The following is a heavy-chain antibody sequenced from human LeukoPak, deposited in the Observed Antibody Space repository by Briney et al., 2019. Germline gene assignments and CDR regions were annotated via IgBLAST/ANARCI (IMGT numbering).Heavy chain of an antibody. CDR1: GGAISTYY. CDR2: IYYTGST. Sequence: SETLSLTCTVSGGAISTYYWSWIRQTPGMGLEWIGYIYYTGSTNYNPSLTSRVTISVDASKNQFSLKMSSMTAADTAAYYCARAQGYSSGWDFQHWGQGTLVTVSS. V-gene: IGHV4-59*01. J-gene: IGHJ1*01. D-gene: IGHD6-19*01. CDR3: ARAQGYSSGWDFQH.